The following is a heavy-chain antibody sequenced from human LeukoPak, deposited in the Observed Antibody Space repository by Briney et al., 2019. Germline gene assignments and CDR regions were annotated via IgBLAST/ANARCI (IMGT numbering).Heavy chain of an antibody. CDR2: FYYTGTR. Sequence: PSETLSLTCTVSDASISGYYWSWIRQPPGEGLEWIAYFYYTGTRNYNPSLKSRVTVSVDTSENQFSLTLTSVTAADTAVYYCASVLYGANGFDYWGQGTPVTVSS. CDR1: DASISGYY. D-gene: IGHD4-23*01. CDR3: ASVLYGANGFDY. J-gene: IGHJ4*02. V-gene: IGHV4-59*01.